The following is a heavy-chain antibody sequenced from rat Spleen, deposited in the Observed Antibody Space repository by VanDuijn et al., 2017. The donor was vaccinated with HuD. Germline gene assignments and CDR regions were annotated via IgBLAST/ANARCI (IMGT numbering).Heavy chain of an antibody. CDR1: GFTFNNYW. J-gene: IGHJ2*01. D-gene: IGHD5-1*01. CDR2: ISNPGGST. Sequence: EVQLVESGGGLVQPGRSLKLSCVTSGFTFNNYWMTWIRQAPGKGLEWIASISNPGGSTYYLDSVKGRFTISRDNAKSTLYLQMNSLRSEDTATYYCTRVKLGAGYYFDYWGQGVMVTVSS. V-gene: IGHV5-31*01. CDR3: TRVKLGAGYYFDY.